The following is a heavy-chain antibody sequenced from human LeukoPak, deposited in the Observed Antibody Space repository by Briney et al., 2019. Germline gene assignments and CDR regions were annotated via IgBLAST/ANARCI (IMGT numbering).Heavy chain of an antibody. V-gene: IGHV1-2*02. CDR3: ARDRGSTYYYDSSGYYGY. J-gene: IGHJ4*02. CDR2: INPNSGGT. Sequence: ASVKVSCKASGYTFTGYYMHWVRQAPGQGLEWMGWINPNSGGTNYAQKFQGRVTMTRDTSTSTAYMELSRLRSDDTAVYYCARDRGSTYYYDSSGYYGYWGQGTLVTVSS. D-gene: IGHD3-22*01. CDR1: GYTFTGYY.